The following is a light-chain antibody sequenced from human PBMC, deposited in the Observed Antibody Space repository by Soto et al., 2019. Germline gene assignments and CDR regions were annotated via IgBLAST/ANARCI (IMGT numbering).Light chain of an antibody. CDR3: SSYTSSSILYV. CDR1: SSDVGGYNY. Sequence: QSVLTQTASVSGSPGQSITISCTGTSSDVGGYNYVYWYQQHPGKAPKLLIYDVSNRPSGVSNRFSGSKSGNTASLTISGLQAEDEADYYCSSYTSSSILYVFGTGTKLTVL. CDR2: DVS. J-gene: IGLJ1*01. V-gene: IGLV2-14*01.